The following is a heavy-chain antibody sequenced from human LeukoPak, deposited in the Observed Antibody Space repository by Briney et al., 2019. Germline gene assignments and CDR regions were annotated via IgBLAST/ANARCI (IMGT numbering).Heavy chain of an antibody. CDR3: ARQGDPYYYDSSGYLDY. V-gene: IGHV1-69*02. CDR2: IIPILGIA. D-gene: IGHD3-22*01. J-gene: IGHJ4*02. Sequence: SVKVSCKASGGTFSSYTISWVRQAPGQGLEWMGRIIPILGIANYAQKFQGRVTITADKSTSTAYMELSSLRSEDTAVYYCARQGDPYYYDSSGYLDYWGQGTLVTVSS. CDR1: GGTFSSYT.